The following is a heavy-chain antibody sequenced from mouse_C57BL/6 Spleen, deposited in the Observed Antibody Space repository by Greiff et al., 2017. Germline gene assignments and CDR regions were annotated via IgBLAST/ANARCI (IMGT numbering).Heavy chain of an antibody. Sequence: VQLQQPGAELVRPGTSVKLSCKASGYTFTSYWMHWVKQRPGQGLEWIGVIDPSDSYTNYNQKFKGKATLTVDTSSSTVYMQLSSLTSEDSAVYYCARYYGNSVAYWGQGTLVTGSA. CDR2: IDPSDSYT. J-gene: IGHJ3*01. V-gene: IGHV1-59*01. CDR3: ARYYGNSVAY. D-gene: IGHD2-1*01. CDR1: GYTFTSYW.